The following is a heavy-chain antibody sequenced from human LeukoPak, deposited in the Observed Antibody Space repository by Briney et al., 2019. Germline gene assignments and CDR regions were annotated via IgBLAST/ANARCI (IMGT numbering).Heavy chain of an antibody. Sequence: QPGGSLRLSCAASGFTFSSYGMSWVRQAPGKGLEWVSAISGSGGRTYYADSVKGRFTISRDNSKDTLFLQMNSLRAEDTAVYYCAKDLGYDYVWGEGNFYDYWGQGTLVTVSS. V-gene: IGHV3-23*01. CDR2: ISGSGGRT. CDR3: AKDLGYDYVWGEGNFYDY. CDR1: GFTFSSYG. D-gene: IGHD3-16*01. J-gene: IGHJ4*02.